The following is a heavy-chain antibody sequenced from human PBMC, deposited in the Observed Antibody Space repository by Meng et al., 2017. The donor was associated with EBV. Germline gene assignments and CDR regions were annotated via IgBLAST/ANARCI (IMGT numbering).Heavy chain of an antibody. J-gene: IGHJ4*02. V-gene: IGHV2-5*02. CDR3: AHIIAARPFDY. D-gene: IGHD6-6*01. CDR1: GFSLSTLGGG. Sequence: QNTLEEAGPPLVQPTQTLTPSCTFSGFSLSTLGGGVGWIRQHRRKAPEWLALIYWDDDKRYSPSLKSRLTITKDTSKTQVVLTMTNMDPVDAATYYCAHIIAARPFDYWGQGTLVTVSS. CDR2: IYWDDDK.